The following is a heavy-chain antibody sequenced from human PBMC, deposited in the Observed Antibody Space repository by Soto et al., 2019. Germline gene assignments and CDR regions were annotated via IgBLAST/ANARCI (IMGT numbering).Heavy chain of an antibody. CDR2: INSDGSST. CDR3: ARVAAGLRFYPQTFFDY. D-gene: IGHD3-3*01. Sequence: PGGSLRLSCAASGFTFSSYWVHWVRQAPGKGLVWVSRINSDGSSTSYADSVKGRFTISRDNAKNTLYLQMNSLRAEDTAVYYCARVAAGLRFYPQTFFDYWGQGTLVTAPQ. J-gene: IGHJ4*02. CDR1: GFTFSSYW. V-gene: IGHV3-74*01.